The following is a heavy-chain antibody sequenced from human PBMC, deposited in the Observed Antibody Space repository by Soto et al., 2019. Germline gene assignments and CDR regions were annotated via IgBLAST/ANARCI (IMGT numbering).Heavy chain of an antibody. CDR1: GFTFSSYA. V-gene: IGHV3-23*01. CDR3: ADSSSAAYYYYYGMDV. J-gene: IGHJ6*02. CDR2: ISGSGGST. Sequence: GGSLRLSCAASGFTFSSYAMSWVRQAPGKGLEWVSAISGSGGSTYYADSVKGRFTISRDNSKNTLYLQMNSLRAEDTAVYYCADSSSAAYYYYYGMDVWGQGTTVTVSS. D-gene: IGHD6-6*01.